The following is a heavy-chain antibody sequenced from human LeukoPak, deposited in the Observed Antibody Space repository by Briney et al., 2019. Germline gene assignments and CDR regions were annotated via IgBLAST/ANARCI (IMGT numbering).Heavy chain of an antibody. D-gene: IGHD6-19*01. CDR1: GFSFGNYW. CDR2: INSDGSST. V-gene: IGHV3-74*01. Sequence: GGSLRLSCAASGFSFGNYWMHWVRQAPGKGLVWVSHINSDGSSTSYTDSVKGRFTLSRDNARNMVYLQMNSLRAEDTAVYYCGTSPAVPGSRWGQGTLVIVSP. CDR3: GTSPAVPGSR. J-gene: IGHJ4*02.